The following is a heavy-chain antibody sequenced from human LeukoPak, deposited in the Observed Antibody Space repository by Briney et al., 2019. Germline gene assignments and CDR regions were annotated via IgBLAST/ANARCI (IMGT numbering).Heavy chain of an antibody. Sequence: SETLSLTCTVSGGSISSHYWSWIRQPPGKGLEWIGYIYYSGSTNYNPSLKSRVTISEDTSKNQFSLKLSSVTAADTAVYYCARRPSSDYGMDVWGQGTTVTVSS. CDR3: ARRPSSDYGMDV. CDR2: IYYSGST. V-gene: IGHV4-59*08. CDR1: GGSISSHY. J-gene: IGHJ6*02.